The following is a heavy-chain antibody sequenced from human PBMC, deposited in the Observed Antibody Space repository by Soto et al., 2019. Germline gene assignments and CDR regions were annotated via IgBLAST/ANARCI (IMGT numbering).Heavy chain of an antibody. CDR1: GDTFTSYD. J-gene: IGHJ6*03. D-gene: IGHD3-10*01. Sequence: ASVKVSCKASGDTFTSYDINWVRQATGQGLEWMGWMNPNSGNTGYAQKFQGRVTMTRNTSISTAYMELSSLRSEDTAVYYCAREVLAGPPPTSGGYYYYYMDVWGQGTTVTVSS. V-gene: IGHV1-8*01. CDR3: AREVLAGPPPTSGGYYYYYMDV. CDR2: MNPNSGNT.